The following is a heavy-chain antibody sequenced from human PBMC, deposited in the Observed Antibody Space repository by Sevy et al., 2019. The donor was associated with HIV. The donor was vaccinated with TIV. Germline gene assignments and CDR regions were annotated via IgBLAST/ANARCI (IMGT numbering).Heavy chain of an antibody. V-gene: IGHV1-18*01. D-gene: IGHD3-10*01. J-gene: IGHJ3*02. CDR1: GYTFTSYG. CDR3: ARDRAGGVLLCDAFDI. CDR2: ISAYNGNT. Sequence: ASVKFSCKASGYTFTSYGISWVRQAPGQGLEWMGWISAYNGNTNYAQKLQGRVTMTTDTSTSTAYMELRSLRSDDTAVYYCARDRAGGVLLCDAFDIWGQGTMVTVSS.